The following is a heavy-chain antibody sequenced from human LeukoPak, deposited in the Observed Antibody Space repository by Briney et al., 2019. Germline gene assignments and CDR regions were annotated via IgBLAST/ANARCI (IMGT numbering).Heavy chain of an antibody. D-gene: IGHD6-19*01. CDR3: ARAVADMFDY. V-gene: IGHV4-59*01. CDR2: IYYSGST. Sequence: SSETLSLTCTVSGGSISSYYWSWIRQPPGKGLEWIGYIYYSGSTNYNPSLKSRVTISVDTSKNQFSLKLSSVTAADTAVYYCARAVADMFDYWGQGTLVTVSS. J-gene: IGHJ4*02. CDR1: GGSISSYY.